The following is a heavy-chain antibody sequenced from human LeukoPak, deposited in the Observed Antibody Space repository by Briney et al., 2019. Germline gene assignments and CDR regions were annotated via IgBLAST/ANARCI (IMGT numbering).Heavy chain of an antibody. CDR1: AFTFSTYW. CDR3: ARDIDYEDY. Sequence: GGSLRLSCADSAFTFSTYWMSWVRQAPGKGLEWVANIKQGGSEKYFVDSVKGRFTISRDNAKNSLYLQMNSLRAEDTAVYYCARDIDYEDYWGQGTLVTVSS. J-gene: IGHJ4*02. V-gene: IGHV3-7*01. D-gene: IGHD4-17*01. CDR2: IKQGGSEK.